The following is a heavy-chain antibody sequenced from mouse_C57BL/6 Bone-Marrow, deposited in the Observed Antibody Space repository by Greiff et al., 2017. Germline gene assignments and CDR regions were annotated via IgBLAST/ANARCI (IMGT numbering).Heavy chain of an antibody. Sequence: QVQLQQPGAELVRPGTSVKLSCKASGYTFTSYWMHWVKQRPGQGLEWIGVIDPSDSYTNYNQKFKGKATLTVDTSSSTAYMQLSSLTSEDSAVYYCAREGYDEYFDYWCQGTTLTVSS. D-gene: IGHD2-3*01. V-gene: IGHV1-59*01. CDR3: AREGYDEYFDY. CDR1: GYTFTSYW. J-gene: IGHJ2*01. CDR2: IDPSDSYT.